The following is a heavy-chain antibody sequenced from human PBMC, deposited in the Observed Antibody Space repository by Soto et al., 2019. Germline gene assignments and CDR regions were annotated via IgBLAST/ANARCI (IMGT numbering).Heavy chain of an antibody. D-gene: IGHD5-12*01. CDR1: GYTFTSYY. V-gene: IGHV1-46*01. CDR2: INPSGGST. Sequence: SVKVSCKASGYTFTSYYMHWVRQAPGQGLEWMGIINPSGGSTSYAQKFQGRVTMTRDTSTSTAYMELRSLRSEDTAVYYCARVVYSGYDLGENDYWGQGTLVTVSS. J-gene: IGHJ4*02. CDR3: ARVVYSGYDLGENDY.